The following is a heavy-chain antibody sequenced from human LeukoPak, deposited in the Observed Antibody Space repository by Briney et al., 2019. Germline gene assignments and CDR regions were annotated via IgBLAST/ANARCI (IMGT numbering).Heavy chain of an antibody. CDR1: GGSLSSGSYY. D-gene: IGHD6-13*01. CDR2: IYTSGST. Sequence: SETLSLTCTVSGGSLSSGSYYWSWLRQPAGTGLEWIGRIYTSGSTNYNPSLKSRVTISVATSKNQFSLKLSSVTAADTAVYYCAREGSIISMYYYYYMDVWGKGTTVTISS. CDR3: AREGSIISMYYYYYMDV. V-gene: IGHV4-61*02. J-gene: IGHJ6*03.